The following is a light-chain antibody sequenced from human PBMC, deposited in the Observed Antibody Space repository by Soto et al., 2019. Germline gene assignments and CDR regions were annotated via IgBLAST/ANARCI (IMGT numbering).Light chain of an antibody. J-gene: IGKJ2*01. CDR1: QYINTW. Sequence: DIQMTQSPSTLSASVGDRVIITCRASQYINTWLAWYQQKPGRAPKLLIYSSSSLESGVPSRFSGSGSGSEFTLTISSLQSDDFATYYCQQYQGFPFTFGQRTKLEI. CDR2: SSS. V-gene: IGKV1-5*03. CDR3: QQYQGFPFT.